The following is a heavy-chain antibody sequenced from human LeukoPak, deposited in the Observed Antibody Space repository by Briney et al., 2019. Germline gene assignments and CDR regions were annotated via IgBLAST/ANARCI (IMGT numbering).Heavy chain of an antibody. J-gene: IGHJ3*02. CDR2: IYHGGST. V-gene: IGHV4-38-2*02. CDR3: ARVLTGGPAFDI. D-gene: IGHD3-16*01. CDR1: GYSISSGYY. Sequence: SETLSLTCTVSGYSISSGYYWGWIRQPPGKGLEWIGSIYHGGSTYYNPSLKSRVTISVDTSKNQFSLKLSSVTAADTAVYYCARVLTGGPAFDIWGQGTMVTVSS.